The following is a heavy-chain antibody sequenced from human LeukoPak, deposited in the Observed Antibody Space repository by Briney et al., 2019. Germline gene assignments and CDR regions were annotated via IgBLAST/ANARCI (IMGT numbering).Heavy chain of an antibody. CDR3: ARETAMVSSFDY. Sequence: PGGSLRLSCAASGFTFSDYYMSWIRQAPGTGLEWVSYISSSGNKIYYADSVKGRFTISRDNAKNSLYLQMNSLRAEDTAVYYCARETAMVSSFDYWGQGTLVTVSS. D-gene: IGHD5-18*01. CDR2: ISSSGNKI. J-gene: IGHJ4*02. V-gene: IGHV3-11*04. CDR1: GFTFSDYY.